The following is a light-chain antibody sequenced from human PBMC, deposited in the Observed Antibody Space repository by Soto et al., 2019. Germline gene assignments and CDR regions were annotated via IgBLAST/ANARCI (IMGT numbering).Light chain of an antibody. CDR2: AAS. Sequence: DIQMTQSPSSLSASVGDRVTITCRASQGISNSLACYQQKPGKVPKLLIYAASTLQSVFPSRFSGSGSGTDFTLTISSLQPEDVATYYCQKYNSAPWTFGQGTKVEIK. CDR1: QGISNS. J-gene: IGKJ1*01. CDR3: QKYNSAPWT. V-gene: IGKV1-27*01.